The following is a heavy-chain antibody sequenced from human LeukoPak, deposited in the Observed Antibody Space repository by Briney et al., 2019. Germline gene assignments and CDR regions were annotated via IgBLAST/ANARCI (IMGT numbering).Heavy chain of an antibody. J-gene: IGHJ4*02. CDR3: AQDHFDTSGYYSRFDN. CDR1: GFTFPRHA. Sequence: GGSLRLSCAASGFTFPRHAMSWVRQAPGKGLEWVASSGGSGGRTHYADSVKGRFTISRDNSQNTVYLHMNSLRADDTAVYYCAQDHFDTSGYYSRFDNWGQGILVTVSS. V-gene: IGHV3-23*01. D-gene: IGHD3-22*01. CDR2: SGGSGGRT.